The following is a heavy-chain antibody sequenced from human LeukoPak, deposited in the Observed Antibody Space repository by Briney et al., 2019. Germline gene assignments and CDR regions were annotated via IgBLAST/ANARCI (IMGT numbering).Heavy chain of an antibody. CDR3: ARHSSMTTVVFDY. CDR1: GFTFTNHW. V-gene: IGHV3-74*01. J-gene: IGHJ4*02. D-gene: IGHD4-23*01. CDR2: IRPDGRET. Sequence: GGSLRLSCAASGFTFTNHWMHWVRQAPGKGLVWVSRIRPDGRETNHADSVKGRFTISRDNAKNTLYLQMNSLGAEDTAVYYCARHSSMTTVVFDYWGQGTLVTVSS.